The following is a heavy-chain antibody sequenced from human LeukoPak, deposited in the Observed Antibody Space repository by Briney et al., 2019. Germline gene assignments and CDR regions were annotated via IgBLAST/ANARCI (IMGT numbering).Heavy chain of an antibody. J-gene: IGHJ4*02. CDR3: ARGRGRLPEGYYFDY. V-gene: IGHV4-59*01. CDR2: IYYSEST. Sequence: SETLSLTCTVSGGSISSYYWSWLRQPPGKGLEWIGYIYYSESTNYNPSLKSRVTISVDTSKNQFSLKLSSVTAADTAVYYCARGRGRLPEGYYFDYWGQGTLVTVSS. D-gene: IGHD3-16*01. CDR1: GGSISSYY.